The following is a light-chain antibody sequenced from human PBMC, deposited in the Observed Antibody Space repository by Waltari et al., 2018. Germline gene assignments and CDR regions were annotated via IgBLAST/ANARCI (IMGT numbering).Light chain of an antibody. CDR3: AAWDDNLNGVV. CDR1: SSNIGSKT. J-gene: IGLJ3*02. Sequence: QSVLAQPPSASGTPGQRVTISCSGSSSNIGSKTVNWYQQLPGTAPKLRIYSIKQRPSGVPDRFSGSKSGTSAALAISGLQSEDEADYYCAAWDDNLNGVVFGGGTKLTVL. V-gene: IGLV1-44*01. CDR2: SIK.